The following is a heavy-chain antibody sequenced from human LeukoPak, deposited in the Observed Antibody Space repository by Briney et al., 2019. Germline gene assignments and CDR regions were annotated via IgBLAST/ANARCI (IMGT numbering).Heavy chain of an antibody. J-gene: IGHJ3*02. D-gene: IGHD1-26*01. V-gene: IGHV3-21*01. CDR2: ISSSSSYL. CDR1: GFTFSSYS. Sequence: GGSLRLSCAASGFTFSSYSMNWVRQAPGKGLEWVSSISSSSSYLYYADSVKGRFTISRDNAKNSLYLQMNSLRAEDTAVYYCARDSSGSYWGNDAFDIWGQGTMVTVSS. CDR3: ARDSSGSYWGNDAFDI.